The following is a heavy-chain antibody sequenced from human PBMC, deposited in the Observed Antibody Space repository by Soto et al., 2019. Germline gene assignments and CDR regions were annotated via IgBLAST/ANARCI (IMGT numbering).Heavy chain of an antibody. CDR1: GFTFSDYY. Sequence: GGSLRLSCAASGFTFSDYYTSWIRQAPGKGLEWVSYISSSGSTIYYADSVKGRFTISRDNAKNSLYLQMNSLRAEDTAVYYCARPSTYYYDSSGSPTVDYFDYWGQGTLVTVSS. J-gene: IGHJ4*02. CDR3: ARPSTYYYDSSGSPTVDYFDY. CDR2: ISSSGSTI. V-gene: IGHV3-11*01. D-gene: IGHD3-22*01.